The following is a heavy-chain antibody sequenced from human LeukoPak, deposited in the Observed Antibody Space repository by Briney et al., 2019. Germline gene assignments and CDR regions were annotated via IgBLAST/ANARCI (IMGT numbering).Heavy chain of an antibody. D-gene: IGHD6-13*01. Sequence: GRSLRLSCAASGFTFSSYGMHWVRQAPGKGLEWVAVISYDGSNKYYADSVKGRFTISRDNSKNTLYLQMNSLRAEDTAVYYCAKGGGGYSSSWRDYWGQGTLATVSS. CDR1: GFTFSSYG. CDR2: ISYDGSNK. CDR3: AKGGGGYSSSWRDY. V-gene: IGHV3-30*18. J-gene: IGHJ4*02.